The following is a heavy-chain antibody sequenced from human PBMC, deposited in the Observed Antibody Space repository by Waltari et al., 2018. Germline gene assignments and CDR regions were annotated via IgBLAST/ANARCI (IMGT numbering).Heavy chain of an antibody. V-gene: IGHV4-59*01. Sequence: QVRLQESGPGLVKPSETLSLSCTVSGGSIGIDCWSWIRQPPGKGLEWTGFVYHDGSTNNNPPLKSRVTISVDASKNQFSLELKSVTAADTAVYYCARGRASSKYFDYWGQGTLVTVSS. J-gene: IGHJ4*02. CDR3: ARGRASSKYFDY. D-gene: IGHD6-6*01. CDR1: GGSIGIDC. CDR2: VYHDGST.